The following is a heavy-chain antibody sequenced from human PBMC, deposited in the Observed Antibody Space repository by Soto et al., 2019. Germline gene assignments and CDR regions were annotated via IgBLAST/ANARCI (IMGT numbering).Heavy chain of an antibody. CDR3: ARDHTRSGWAVWDFNL. V-gene: IGHV3-30-3*01. CDR2: LSSDRSNE. J-gene: IGHJ2*01. Sequence: QVLLVESGGGVVQPGRSLTLSCEGSGFTFSDSAMHWVRQAPGKGPEWVASLSSDRSNEQYADSVKGRFTISRDNSKNTLYLQMNSLITEDTAVYYCARDHTRSGWAVWDFNLWGRGTLVIVSA. CDR1: GFTFSDSA. D-gene: IGHD6-19*01.